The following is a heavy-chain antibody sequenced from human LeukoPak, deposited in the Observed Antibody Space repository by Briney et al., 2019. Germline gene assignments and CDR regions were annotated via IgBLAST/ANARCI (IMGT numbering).Heavy chain of an antibody. CDR2: IYFTGST. CDR3: ARVRADYFDY. V-gene: IGHV4-59*01. Sequence: SETLSLTCTVSGGSISSYYWSWIRQPPGKGLEWIGYIYFTGSTNYNPSLKSRVTISVDTSKNQFSLKLSSVTAADAAVYYCARVRADYFDYWGQGTLVTVSS. J-gene: IGHJ4*02. CDR1: GGSISSYY.